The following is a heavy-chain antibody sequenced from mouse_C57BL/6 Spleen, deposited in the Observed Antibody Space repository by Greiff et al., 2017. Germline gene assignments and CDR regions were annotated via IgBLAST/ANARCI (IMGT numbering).Heavy chain of an antibody. CDR3: AREGDYDVRFAY. CDR1: GYSFTGYF. V-gene: IGHV1-20*01. CDR2: INPYNGDT. J-gene: IGHJ3*01. D-gene: IGHD2-4*01. Sequence: EVKLVESGPELVKPGDSVKISCKASGYSFTGYFMNWVMQSHGKSLEWIGRINPYNGDTFYNQKFKGKATLTVDKSSSTAHMELRSLTSEDSAVYYCAREGDYDVRFAYWGQGTLVTVSA.